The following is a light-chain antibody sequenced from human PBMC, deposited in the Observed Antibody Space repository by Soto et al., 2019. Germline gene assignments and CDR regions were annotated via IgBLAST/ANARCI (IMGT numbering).Light chain of an antibody. Sequence: QSVLTQPASVSGSPGQSITISCTGTSSDVGGYNYVSWYQQHPGKAPKLMIYDVSNRPSGVSDRFSASKSGNTASLTISGLQAEDEADYYCYSYTSSVSSVFGTGTKVTVL. CDR2: DVS. J-gene: IGLJ1*01. V-gene: IGLV2-14*01. CDR3: YSYTSSVSSV. CDR1: SSDVGGYNY.